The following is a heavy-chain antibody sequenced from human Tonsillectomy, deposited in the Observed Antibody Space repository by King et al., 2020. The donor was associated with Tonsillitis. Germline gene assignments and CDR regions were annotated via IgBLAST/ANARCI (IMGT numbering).Heavy chain of an antibody. D-gene: IGHD3-22*01. CDR3: TTGYTRGYYSPFDY. CDR2: IKSKPDGVTT. J-gene: IGHJ4*02. V-gene: IGHV3-15*01. CDR1: GFIFSNAW. Sequence: VQLVESGGGLVKPGGSLRLPCAASGFIFSNAWMSWVRQAPGKGLEWVGRIKSKPDGVTTDYAAPVKGRFTISRDDSKNTLYLQMNSLKTEDTAVYYYTTGYTRGYYSPFDYWGQGTLVTVSS.